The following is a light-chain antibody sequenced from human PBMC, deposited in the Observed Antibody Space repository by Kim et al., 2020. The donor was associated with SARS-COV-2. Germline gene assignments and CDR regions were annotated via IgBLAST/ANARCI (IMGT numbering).Light chain of an antibody. CDR1: QSVGSNY. J-gene: IGKJ4*01. CDR3: QQYGRSPLT. CDR2: DAS. V-gene: IGKV3-20*01. Sequence: SPGERATLSCRASQSVGSNYLGWYQQKPGQAPRLLIYDASNRATDTPDRFSGSGSGTDFTLTISRLEPEDYAVYFCQQYGRSPLTFGGGTKVEIK.